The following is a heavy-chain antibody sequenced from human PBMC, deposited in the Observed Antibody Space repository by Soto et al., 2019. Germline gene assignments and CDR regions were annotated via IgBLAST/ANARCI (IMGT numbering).Heavy chain of an antibody. D-gene: IGHD1-20*01. Sequence: SETLSLTCTVSGGSISSYYWSWIRQPPGKGLEWIGYIYYSGITNYNPSLKSRVTISVGTSKNQFSLKLSSVTAADTAVYYCARYKSNYYYGMDVWGQGTTVT. J-gene: IGHJ6*02. CDR2: IYYSGIT. CDR1: GGSISSYY. V-gene: IGHV4-59*01. CDR3: ARYKSNYYYGMDV.